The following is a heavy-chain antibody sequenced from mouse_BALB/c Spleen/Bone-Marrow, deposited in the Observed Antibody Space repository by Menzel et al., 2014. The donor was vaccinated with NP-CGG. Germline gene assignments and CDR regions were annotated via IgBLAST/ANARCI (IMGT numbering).Heavy chain of an antibody. Sequence: EVKLVESGGGLVQPGGSRKLSCAAFGFTLRSFGMHWARQAPEKGLEWVAYISGGTSTIYYADTVKGRFTISRDNPNNTLFLQMTSLRSEDTAMYYCVRGGYYVPSYFDSWGQGTTLTVSS. J-gene: IGHJ2*01. D-gene: IGHD2-3*01. CDR1: GFTLRSFG. CDR3: VRGGYYVPSYFDS. CDR2: ISGGTSTI. V-gene: IGHV5-17*02.